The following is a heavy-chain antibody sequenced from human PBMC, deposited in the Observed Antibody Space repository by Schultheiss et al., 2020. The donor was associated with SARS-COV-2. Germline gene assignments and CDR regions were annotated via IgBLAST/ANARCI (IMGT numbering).Heavy chain of an antibody. V-gene: IGHV3-21*01. J-gene: IGHJ6*02. CDR1: GFTFSSYA. D-gene: IGHD2-8*01. Sequence: GESLKISCAASGFTFSSYAMSWVRQAPGKGLEFVASIRSSGRDIYYADSMQGRFTVSRDNAKNTLYLQMNSLRPEDTAVYYCARTYCPNGICYHDPYYYYSLDVWGQGTTVTVSS. CDR2: IRSSGRDI. CDR3: ARTYCPNGICYHDPYYYYSLDV.